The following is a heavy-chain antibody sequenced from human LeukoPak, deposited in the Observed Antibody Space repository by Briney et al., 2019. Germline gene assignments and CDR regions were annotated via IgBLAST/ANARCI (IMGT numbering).Heavy chain of an antibody. CDR1: GFTFDDYG. J-gene: IGHJ4*02. V-gene: IGHV3-20*04. CDR3: ARDVPYDFWSGYSFDC. CDR2: INWNGGST. Sequence: GGSLRLSCAASGFTFDDYGMSWVRQAPGKGLEWVSGINWNGGSTGYADSVKGRFTISRDNAKNSLYLQMNSLRAEDTALYYCARDVPYDFWSGYSFDCWGQGTLVTVSS. D-gene: IGHD3-3*01.